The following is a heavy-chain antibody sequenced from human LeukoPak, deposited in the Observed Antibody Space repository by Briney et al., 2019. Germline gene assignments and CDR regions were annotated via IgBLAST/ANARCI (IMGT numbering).Heavy chain of an antibody. V-gene: IGHV1-3*01. CDR3: ARDIGRGYSYPASENWFDP. J-gene: IGHJ5*02. D-gene: IGHD5-18*01. Sequence: ASVKVSCEASGYTFTSYAMHWVRQAPGQRLEWMGWINAGNGNTKYSQKFQGRVTMTRDTSTSTVYMELSSLRSEDTAVYYCARDIGRGYSYPASENWFDPWGQGTLVTVSS. CDR1: GYTFTSYA. CDR2: INAGNGNT.